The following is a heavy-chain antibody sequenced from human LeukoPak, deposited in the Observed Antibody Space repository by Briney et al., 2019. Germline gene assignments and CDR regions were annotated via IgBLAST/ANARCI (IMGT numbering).Heavy chain of an antibody. J-gene: IGHJ4*02. CDR1: GGSISSGGYY. V-gene: IGHV4-31*03. CDR3: ARDRVGSSHYFDY. Sequence: PSQTLSLTCTVSGGSISSGGYYWSWIRQHPGKGLEWIGYIYHSGSTYYNPSLKSRVTISVDRSKNQFSLKLSSVTAADTAVYYCARDRVGSSHYFDYWGQGTLVTVSS. D-gene: IGHD2-15*01. CDR2: IYHSGST.